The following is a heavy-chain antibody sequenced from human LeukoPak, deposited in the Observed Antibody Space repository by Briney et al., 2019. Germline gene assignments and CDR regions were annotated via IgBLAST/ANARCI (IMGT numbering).Heavy chain of an antibody. CDR2: INPNSGGT. CDR1: TYTFTGYY. V-gene: IGHV1-2*02. D-gene: IGHD6-13*01. J-gene: IGHJ3*02. CDR3: ASSAADYAFDI. Sequence: GASVKVSCKASTYTFTGYYMHWVRQAPGQGLEWMGWINPNSGGTNYAQKFQGRVTMTRDTSISTAYMELNRLRFDDTAVYYCASSAADYAFDIWGQGTMVTVSS.